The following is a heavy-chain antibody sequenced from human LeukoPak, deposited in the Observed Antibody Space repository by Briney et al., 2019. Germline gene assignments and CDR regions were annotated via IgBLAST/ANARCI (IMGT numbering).Heavy chain of an antibody. J-gene: IGHJ6*03. CDR1: GDSITYFY. CDR3: ARGRYDILTGYLLYGDYYYMDV. Sequence: SETLSLTCSVPGDSITYFYWSWIRQAAGKGLEWIGRISSSGSTDYNASLKSRVTMSVDTSKNQFSLKLSSVTAADRAVYYCARGRYDILTGYLLYGDYYYMDVWGKGTTVTISS. V-gene: IGHV4-4*07. D-gene: IGHD3-9*01. CDR2: ISSSGST.